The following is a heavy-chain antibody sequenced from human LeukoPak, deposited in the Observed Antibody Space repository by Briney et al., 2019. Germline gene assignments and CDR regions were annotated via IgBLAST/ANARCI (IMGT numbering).Heavy chain of an antibody. CDR1: GFTFSSYW. V-gene: IGHV3-7*01. CDR3: ATRALFERGTTRFDY. CDR2: IKQDGSEK. Sequence: GGSLRLSCAASGFTFSSYWMSWVRQAPGKGLEWVANIKQDGSEKYYVDSVKGRFTISRDNAKNSLYLQMNSLRAEDTAVYYCATRALFERGTTRFDYWGQGTLVTVSS. J-gene: IGHJ4*02. D-gene: IGHD4-17*01.